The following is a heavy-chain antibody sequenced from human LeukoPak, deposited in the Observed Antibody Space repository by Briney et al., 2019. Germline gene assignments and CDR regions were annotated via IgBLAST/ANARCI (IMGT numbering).Heavy chain of an antibody. CDR1: GYTFTSYD. V-gene: IGHV1-8*01. CDR3: ARGRYGSGSYYFDY. D-gene: IGHD3-10*01. Sequence: GASVKVSCKASGYTFTSYDINWVRQATGQGLEWMGWMNPNSGNTGYARKFQGRVTMTRNTSISTAYMELSSLRSEDTAVYYCARGRYGSGSYYFDYWGQGTLVTVSS. CDR2: MNPNSGNT. J-gene: IGHJ4*02.